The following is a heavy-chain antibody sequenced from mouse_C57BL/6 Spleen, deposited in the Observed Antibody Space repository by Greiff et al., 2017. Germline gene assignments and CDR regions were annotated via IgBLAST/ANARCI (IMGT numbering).Heavy chain of an antibody. D-gene: IGHD2-4*01. Sequence: EVMLVESGGDLVKPGGSLKLSCAASGFTFSSYGMSWVRQTPDKRLEWVATISSGGSYTYYPDSVKGRFTISRDNAKNTLYLQMSSLKSEDTAMYYCARHYDYDGCYFDYWGQGTTLTVSS. J-gene: IGHJ2*01. CDR2: ISSGGSYT. V-gene: IGHV5-6*01. CDR1: GFTFSSYG. CDR3: ARHYDYDGCYFDY.